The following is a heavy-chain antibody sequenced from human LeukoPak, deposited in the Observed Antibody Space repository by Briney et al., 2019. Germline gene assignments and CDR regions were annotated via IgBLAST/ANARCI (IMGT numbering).Heavy chain of an antibody. CDR3: ARESPELGYGVVPAAIAY. J-gene: IGHJ4*02. Sequence: PGRSLRLSCAASGFTFSSYGMHWVRQAPGKGLEWVAAIWYDGSNKYYADSVKGRFTISRDNSKNTLYLQMNSLRAEDTAVYYCARESPELGYGVVPAAIAYWGQGTLVTVSS. V-gene: IGHV3-33*01. D-gene: IGHD2-2*01. CDR2: IWYDGSNK. CDR1: GFTFSSYG.